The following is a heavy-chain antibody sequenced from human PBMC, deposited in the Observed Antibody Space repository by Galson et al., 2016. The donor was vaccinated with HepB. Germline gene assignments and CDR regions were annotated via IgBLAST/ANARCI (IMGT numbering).Heavy chain of an antibody. CDR1: GFIFSTYA. Sequence: SLRLSCAGSGFIFSTYAMNWVRQAPGKGLEWVSSISGSGGGIDYADSVKGRFTISRDNSKNTLYLQMSSLRAEDTAVYYCAKERGSILTMVRGVLDPFDIWGQGTLVTVSS. D-gene: IGHD3-10*01. V-gene: IGHV3-23*01. J-gene: IGHJ3*02. CDR3: AKERGSILTMVRGVLDPFDI. CDR2: ISGSGGGI.